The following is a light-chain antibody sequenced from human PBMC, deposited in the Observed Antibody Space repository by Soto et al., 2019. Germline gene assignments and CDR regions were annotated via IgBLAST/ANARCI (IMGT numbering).Light chain of an antibody. J-gene: IGLJ3*02. V-gene: IGLV2-23*02. CDR3: CSYVGSTTSWV. CDR1: SSDVGSYNL. CDR2: DVS. Sequence: QSALTQPASVSGSPGQSITISCTGTSSDVGSYNLVSWYQQHADKAPKLMIYDVSKRPSGISNRFSGSKSGSTASLTISGLQAEDEADYYCCSYVGSTTSWVFGGGTKVTVL.